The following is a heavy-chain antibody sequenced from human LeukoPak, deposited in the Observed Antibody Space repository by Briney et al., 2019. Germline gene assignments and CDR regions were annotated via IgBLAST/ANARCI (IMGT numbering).Heavy chain of an antibody. V-gene: IGHV3-30*04. D-gene: IGHD6-6*01. CDR2: ISYDGSNK. CDR3: ARQGSSSFYYFDY. Sequence: GGSLRLSCAASGFTFSSYAMHWGRQAPGKGLEWVAVISYDGSNKYYADSVKGRFTISRDNSKNTLYLQMNSLRAEDTAVYYCARQGSSSFYYFDYWGQGTLVTVSS. J-gene: IGHJ4*02. CDR1: GFTFSSYA.